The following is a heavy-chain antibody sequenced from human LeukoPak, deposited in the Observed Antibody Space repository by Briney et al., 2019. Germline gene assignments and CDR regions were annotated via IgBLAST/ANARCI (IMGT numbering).Heavy chain of an antibody. D-gene: IGHD6-19*01. CDR1: GYTFTGYY. CDR3: ARDLTQWLVPDYYYYGMDV. V-gene: IGHV1-69*13. J-gene: IGHJ6*02. CDR2: IIPIFGTA. Sequence: SVKVSCKASGYTFTGYYMHWVRQAPGQGLEWMGGIIPIFGTANYAQKFQGRVTITADESTSTAYMELSSLRSEDTAVYYCARDLTQWLVPDYYYYGMDVWGQGTTVTVSS.